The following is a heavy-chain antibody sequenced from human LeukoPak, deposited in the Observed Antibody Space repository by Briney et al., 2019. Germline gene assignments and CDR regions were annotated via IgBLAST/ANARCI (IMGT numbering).Heavy chain of an antibody. V-gene: IGHV4-61*01. CDR1: GGSVSSGTYY. CDR3: ARLPMAVTPHVDY. Sequence: SETLSLTCTVSGGSVSSGTYYWSWIRQSPGKVLEWIGFMYYSGTTNYNPSLKSRVTISLGMSKNQFSLKLSSVTAADTAVYYCARLPMAVTPHVDYWGQGTLVTVSS. J-gene: IGHJ4*02. D-gene: IGHD2-21*02. CDR2: MYYSGTT.